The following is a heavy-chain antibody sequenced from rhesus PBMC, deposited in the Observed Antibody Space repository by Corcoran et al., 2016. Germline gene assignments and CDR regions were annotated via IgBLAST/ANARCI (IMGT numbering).Heavy chain of an antibody. D-gene: IGHD4-29*01. CDR3: TTDTVATTGSISY. CDR2: ISGGGGRT. J-gene: IGHJ4*01. Sequence: EVQLVETGGGLVQPGGSLKLSCVLADIPFSSYGFSWVRQAPGKGLEWVSGISGGGGRTYYADSVKGRFTISRDNSKNTLSLQMNSLRAEDTAVYYCTTDTVATTGSISYWGQGVLVTVSS. CDR1: DIPFSSYG. V-gene: IGHV3S5*01.